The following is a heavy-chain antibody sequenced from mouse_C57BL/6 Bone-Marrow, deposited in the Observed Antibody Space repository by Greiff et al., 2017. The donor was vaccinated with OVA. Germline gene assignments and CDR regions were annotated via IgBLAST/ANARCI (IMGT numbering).Heavy chain of an antibody. Sequence: VQLKESGGGLVQPGGSLKLSCAASGFTFSDYYMYWVRQTPEKRLEWVAYISNGGGSTYYPDTVKGRFTISRDDAKNTLYLQMSRLKSEDTAMYYCARHGYYYGSSYWYFDVWGTGTTVTVSS. J-gene: IGHJ1*03. V-gene: IGHV5-12*01. D-gene: IGHD1-1*01. CDR1: GFTFSDYY. CDR2: ISNGGGST. CDR3: ARHGYYYGSSYWYFDV.